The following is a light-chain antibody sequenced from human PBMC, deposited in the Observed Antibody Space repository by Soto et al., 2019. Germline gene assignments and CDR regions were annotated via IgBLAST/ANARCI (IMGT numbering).Light chain of an antibody. CDR3: QHYASSPPGFT. CDR1: QPVSTTY. Sequence: PGERATLPCRASQPVSTTYFAWYRQKPGQPPRLLIYCASKRATGVPDRVSGSGSGTDSTLTITRLEPEDFAVYYCQHYASSPPGFTFGPGTTVDIK. V-gene: IGKV3-20*01. J-gene: IGKJ3*01. CDR2: CAS.